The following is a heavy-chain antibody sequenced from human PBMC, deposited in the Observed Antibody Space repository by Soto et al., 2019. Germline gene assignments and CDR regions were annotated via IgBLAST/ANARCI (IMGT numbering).Heavy chain of an antibody. J-gene: IGHJ4*02. CDR1: GYTFTNYA. D-gene: IGHD5-18*01. CDR2: INAGNGNT. CDR3: AAVVWGSIYSLDRT. V-gene: IGHV1-3*01. Sequence: ASVKVSCKASGYTFTNYAMHWVRQAPGQRLEWMGWINAGNGNTKYSQKFQGRVTITRDTSASTAYMELSSLRPEDTPVYYCAAVVWGSIYSLDRTRGRGSLVTVSS.